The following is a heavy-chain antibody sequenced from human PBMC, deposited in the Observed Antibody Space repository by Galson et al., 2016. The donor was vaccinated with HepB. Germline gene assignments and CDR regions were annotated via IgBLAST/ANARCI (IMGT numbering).Heavy chain of an antibody. CDR1: GFTVSSNY. V-gene: IGHV3-66*01. CDR3: AKNGGWYGAGYFDY. CDR2: IDSDGRT. D-gene: IGHD6-19*01. Sequence: SLRLSCAASGFTVSSNYMSWVRQAPGKGLEWVSVIDSDGRTSYADSGKGRFTSSRSNSKNTVYLQMNNLRAEDTAVYYCAKNGGWYGAGYFDYWGQGTLVTVSS. J-gene: IGHJ4*02.